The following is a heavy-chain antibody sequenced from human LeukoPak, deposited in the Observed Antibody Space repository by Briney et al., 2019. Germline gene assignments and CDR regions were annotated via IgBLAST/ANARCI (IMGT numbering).Heavy chain of an antibody. CDR1: GGSFSRYY. D-gene: IGHD5-12*01. Sequence: SETLSLTCAVYGGSFSRYYWSWVRQSPGKGLEWIAEIDHSGSTNYNPSLKTRVTMSMDTSKNQFSLRLSSVTAADTAVYYCARAVGSAEDYWGQGTLVTVSS. CDR3: ARAVGSAEDY. J-gene: IGHJ4*02. V-gene: IGHV4-34*01. CDR2: IDHSGST.